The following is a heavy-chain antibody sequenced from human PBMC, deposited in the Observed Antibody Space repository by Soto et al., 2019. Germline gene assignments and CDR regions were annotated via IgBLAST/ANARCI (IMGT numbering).Heavy chain of an antibody. Sequence: EVQLVESGGGLVQPGGSLRLSCSASGLTFSTYWMSWVRQAPGKGLEWVANIKQDGSEKYYVDSVKGRFTISRDNAKNSLYLQMNSLRAEDTAVYYCARDSLGYCTSTSCYWSEDYWGQGTLVTVSS. CDR1: GLTFSTYW. D-gene: IGHD2-2*01. CDR3: ARDSLGYCTSTSCYWSEDY. J-gene: IGHJ4*02. CDR2: IKQDGSEK. V-gene: IGHV3-7*03.